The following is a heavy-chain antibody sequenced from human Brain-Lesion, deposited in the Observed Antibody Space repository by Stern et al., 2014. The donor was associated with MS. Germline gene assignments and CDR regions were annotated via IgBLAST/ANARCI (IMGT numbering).Heavy chain of an antibody. D-gene: IGHD2-15*01. J-gene: IGHJ5*02. V-gene: IGHV4-39*01. CDR1: GGSVSSTSYA. CDR2: IYYSGNT. Sequence: QLQLQESGPGLVKPSETLSLTCTVAGGSVSSTSYAWAWIRQPPGKGLEWIGTIYYSGNTYYSPSLKSRITIFLITSQNQFSLLLGFVTAADTAVYYCAGEEDIRYCSGGSCTGNWFDPWGQGTLVTVSS. CDR3: AGEEDIRYCSGGSCTGNWFDP.